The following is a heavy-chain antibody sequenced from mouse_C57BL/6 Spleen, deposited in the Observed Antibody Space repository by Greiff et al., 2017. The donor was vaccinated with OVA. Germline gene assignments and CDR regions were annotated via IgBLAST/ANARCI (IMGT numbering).Heavy chain of an antibody. CDR1: GFTFSSYT. J-gene: IGHJ4*01. V-gene: IGHV5-9*01. CDR3: ARLWDGNYAMDY. Sequence: EVQLVESGGGLVKPGGSLKLSCAASGFTFSSYTMSWVRQTPEKRLEWVATISGGGGNTYYPDSVKGRFTISRDNAKNTLYLQMSSLRSEDTALYYCARLWDGNYAMDYWGQGTSVTVSS. CDR2: ISGGGGNT. D-gene: IGHD4-1*01.